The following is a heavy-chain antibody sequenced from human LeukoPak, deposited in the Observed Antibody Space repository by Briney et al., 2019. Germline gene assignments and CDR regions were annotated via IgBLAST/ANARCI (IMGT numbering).Heavy chain of an antibody. V-gene: IGHV3-48*01. D-gene: IGHD1-1*01. CDR1: GFPFSSYS. CDR2: ISASGSNI. Sequence: PGGSLRLSCAASGFPFSSYSMNWVRQAPGKGLEWVSYISASGSNIYYLDSVKGGFTVSRDNAMNSLFLQMDRPRAEDTAVYYCVRVKGTYFDFWGQGTLVTVSS. J-gene: IGHJ4*02. CDR3: VRVKGTYFDF.